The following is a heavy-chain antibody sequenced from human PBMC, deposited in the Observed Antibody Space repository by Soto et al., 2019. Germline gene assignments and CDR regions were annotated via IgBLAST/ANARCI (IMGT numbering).Heavy chain of an antibody. Sequence: GDALNLSCHGSGYIVNSYWIAWVRQMPGKGLEWMGIIYPGDSDTRYSPSFQGQVTISADKSISTAYLQWSSLKASDTAMYYCVRQVKGGYSSSWFDPWGQGTLVTVSS. CDR1: GYIVNSYW. J-gene: IGHJ5*02. CDR2: IYPGDSDT. D-gene: IGHD6-13*01. V-gene: IGHV5-51*01. CDR3: VRQVKGGYSSSWFDP.